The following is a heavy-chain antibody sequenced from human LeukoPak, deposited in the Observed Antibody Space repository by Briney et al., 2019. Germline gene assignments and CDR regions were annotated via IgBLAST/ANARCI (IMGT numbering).Heavy chain of an antibody. CDR3: ARRDTKWSAFDI. D-gene: IGHD2-8*01. Sequence: SETLSLTCTVSGGSISSYYWSWIRQPPGKGLEWIGYIYYSGSTNYNPSLKSRVTISVDTSKNQFSLKLSSVTAADTAVYYCARRDTKWSAFDIWGQGTMVTVSS. J-gene: IGHJ3*02. CDR2: IYYSGST. V-gene: IGHV4-59*08. CDR1: GGSISSYY.